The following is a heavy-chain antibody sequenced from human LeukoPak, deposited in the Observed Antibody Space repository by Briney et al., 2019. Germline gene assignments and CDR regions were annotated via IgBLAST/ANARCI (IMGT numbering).Heavy chain of an antibody. J-gene: IGHJ4*02. CDR2: IYSGGST. CDR1: GFSVSSYY. CDR3: ARDLHPRLAGFFDY. D-gene: IGHD3-3*02. Sequence: GGSLRLSCAASGFSVSSYYMSWVRQAPGKGLEWVSVIYSGGSTYYADSVEGRFTVSRDNSKNIVYLQMNSLRAEDMAMYYCARDLHPRLAGFFDYWGQGILVTVSS. V-gene: IGHV3-53*01.